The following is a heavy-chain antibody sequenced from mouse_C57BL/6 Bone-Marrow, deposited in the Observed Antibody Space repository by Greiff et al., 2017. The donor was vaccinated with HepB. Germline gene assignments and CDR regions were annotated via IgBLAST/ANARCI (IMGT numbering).Heavy chain of an antibody. D-gene: IGHD2-5*01. CDR1: GFSFTSYG. J-gene: IGHJ2*01. Sequence: QVQLQQSGPGLVQPSPSLSITCTASGFSFTSYGVHWVRQSPGQGLEWLGVIWSGGSTDYNADFITRLSISKDKSKSKVFFKMNSLQADDTAIYYCARSPSTIVTLDYWGQGTTLTVSS. V-gene: IGHV2-2*01. CDR3: ARSPSTIVTLDY. CDR2: IWSGGST.